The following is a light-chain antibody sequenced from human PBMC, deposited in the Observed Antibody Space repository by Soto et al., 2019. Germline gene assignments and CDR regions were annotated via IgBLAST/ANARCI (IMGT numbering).Light chain of an antibody. J-gene: IGKJ1*01. CDR2: DAS. V-gene: IGKV1-33*01. CDR3: QQYDNLPPTWT. Sequence: DIQMTHSPSSLSASVGDIVTITCXSIQDISNYLNWYQQKPGKAPKLLIYDASNLETGVPSRFSGSGSGTDFTFTISSLQPEDIATYYCQQYDNLPPTWTFGQGTKVDNK. CDR1: QDISNY.